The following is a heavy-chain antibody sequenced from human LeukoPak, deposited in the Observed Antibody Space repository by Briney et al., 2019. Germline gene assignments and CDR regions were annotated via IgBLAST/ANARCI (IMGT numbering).Heavy chain of an antibody. CDR1: GFILSRHW. J-gene: IGHJ4*02. D-gene: IGHD1-26*01. CDR2: ISWNSGSI. CDR3: AKDIWSVVGATTNFDY. Sequence: PGGSLRLSCAASGFILSRHWMHWVRQAPGKGLEWVSGISWNSGSIGYADSVKGRFTISRDNAKNSLYLQMNSLRAEDTALYYCAKDIWSVVGATTNFDYWGQGTLVTVSS. V-gene: IGHV3-9*01.